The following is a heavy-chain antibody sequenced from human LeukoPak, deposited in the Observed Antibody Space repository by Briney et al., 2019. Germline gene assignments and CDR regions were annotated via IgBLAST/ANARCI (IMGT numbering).Heavy chain of an antibody. CDR1: GGSISSSSYY. V-gene: IGHV4-39*07. CDR2: IYYSGST. Sequence: SETLSLTCTVSGGSISSSSYYWGWIRQPPGKGLEWIGSIYYSGSTYYNPSLKSRVTISVDTSKNQFSLKLSSVTAADTAAYYCARAGYYDSSGLYWGQGTLVTVSS. CDR3: ARAGYYDSSGLY. D-gene: IGHD3-22*01. J-gene: IGHJ4*02.